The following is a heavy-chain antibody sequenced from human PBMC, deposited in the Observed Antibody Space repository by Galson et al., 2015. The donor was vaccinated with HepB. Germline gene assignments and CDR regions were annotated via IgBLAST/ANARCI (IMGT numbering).Heavy chain of an antibody. Sequence: SLRLSCAASGFTVSSYGMHWVRQAPGKGLEWVSAISDDGSNTYYADSVKGRFTISRDNSKNTLYLQMNSLRAEDTAVYYCAKDGDNCDYDSSRYFVDYWGQGTLVTVSS. CDR2: ISDDGSNT. CDR3: AKDGDNCDYDSSRYFVDY. V-gene: IGHV3-30*18. CDR1: GFTVSSYG. D-gene: IGHD3-16*01. J-gene: IGHJ4*03.